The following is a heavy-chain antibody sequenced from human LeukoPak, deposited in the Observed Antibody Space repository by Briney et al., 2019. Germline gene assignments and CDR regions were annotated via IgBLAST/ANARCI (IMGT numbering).Heavy chain of an antibody. CDR1: GFTVSNNH. V-gene: IGHV3-66*02. D-gene: IGHD5-12*01. Sequence: GGSLRLSCAVSGFTVSNNHMNWVRQAPGRGLECVSVIYSDGATSYAGSVRGRFTISRDNSKNTLYLQMNTLRPEDTALYYCTRAYGGCGMDVWGQGTTVIVSS. CDR3: TRAYGGCGMDV. CDR2: IYSDGAT. J-gene: IGHJ6*02.